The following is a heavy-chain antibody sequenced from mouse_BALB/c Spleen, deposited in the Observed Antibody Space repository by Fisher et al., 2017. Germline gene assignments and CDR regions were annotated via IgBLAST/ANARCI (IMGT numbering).Heavy chain of an antibody. V-gene: IGHV1-66*01. Sequence: KFKGKATLTADTSSSTAYMQLSSPTSEDSAVYYCARELPWYFDVWGAGTTVTVSS. J-gene: IGHJ1*01. CDR3: ARELPWYFDV. D-gene: IGHD2-1*01.